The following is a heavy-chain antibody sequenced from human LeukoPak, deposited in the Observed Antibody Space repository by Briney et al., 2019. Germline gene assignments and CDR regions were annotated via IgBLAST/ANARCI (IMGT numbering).Heavy chain of an antibody. CDR1: GFTVSSNY. D-gene: IGHD1-26*01. Sequence: GGSLRLSCAASGFTVSSNYMSWVRQAPGKGLEWVSVIYSGGSTYYADSVKGRFTISRDNSKNTLYLQMNSLRAEDTAVYYCAKVLAASGSYPNDAFDIWGQGTMVTVSS. V-gene: IGHV3-53*05. CDR3: AKVLAASGSYPNDAFDI. J-gene: IGHJ3*02. CDR2: IYSGGST.